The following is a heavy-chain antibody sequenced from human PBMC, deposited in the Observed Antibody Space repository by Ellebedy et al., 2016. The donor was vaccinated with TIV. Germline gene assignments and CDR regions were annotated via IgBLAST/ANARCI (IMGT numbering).Heavy chain of an antibody. Sequence: PGESLRLSCTASRFTFTKYGMHWVRQAPGKGLEWVALVRYDGSNKYHADSVKGRFTISRDNSKSTLHLQMNSLRADDTAVYYCAKSRVQLWSFDYWGQGSLVTVSS. CDR3: AKSRVQLWSFDY. CDR2: VRYDGSNK. V-gene: IGHV3-30*02. CDR1: RFTFTKYG. D-gene: IGHD5-18*01. J-gene: IGHJ4*02.